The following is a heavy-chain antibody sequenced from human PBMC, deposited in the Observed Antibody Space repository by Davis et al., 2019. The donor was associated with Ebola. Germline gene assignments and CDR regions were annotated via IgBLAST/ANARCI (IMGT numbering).Heavy chain of an antibody. CDR3: EYTTSAN. J-gene: IGHJ4*02. D-gene: IGHD1-26*01. CDR2: IKEDGSVK. CDR1: DITFHTYW. Sequence: GESLKISCTASDITFHTYWANWVRQAPGKGLEWVANIKEDGSVKSYVDSVKGRFTISRDNAKNSLYLQMNSLRVEDTAVYYCEYTTSANWGQGTLVTVSS. V-gene: IGHV3-7*01.